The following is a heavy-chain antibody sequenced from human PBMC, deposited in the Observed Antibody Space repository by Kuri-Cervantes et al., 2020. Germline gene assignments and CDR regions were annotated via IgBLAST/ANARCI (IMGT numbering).Heavy chain of an antibody. J-gene: IGHJ4*02. Sequence: GGSLRLSCAASGFTFSNAWMSWVRQAPGKGLEWVAVISYDGNDKYSTDSVKGRFTISRDNSKNTLYLQMNSLRAEDTAVYYCAKGSGDYWGQGTLVTVSS. CDR3: AKGSGDY. CDR2: ISYDGNDK. V-gene: IGHV3-30*18. CDR1: GFTFSNAW. D-gene: IGHD2-15*01.